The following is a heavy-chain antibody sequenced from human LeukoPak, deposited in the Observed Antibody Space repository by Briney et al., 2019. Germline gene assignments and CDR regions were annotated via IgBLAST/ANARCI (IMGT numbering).Heavy chain of an antibody. CDR3: ARDSPARGARAFDY. CDR1: GFTFRNFW. D-gene: IGHD3-10*01. Sequence: PGGSLRLSCAASGFTFRNFWMHWVRQAPGKGLEWVSSISSSSSYIYYADSVKGRFTISRDNAKNSLYLQMNSLRAEDTAVYYCARDSPARGARAFDYWGQGTLVTVSS. CDR2: ISSSSSYI. J-gene: IGHJ4*02. V-gene: IGHV3-21*01.